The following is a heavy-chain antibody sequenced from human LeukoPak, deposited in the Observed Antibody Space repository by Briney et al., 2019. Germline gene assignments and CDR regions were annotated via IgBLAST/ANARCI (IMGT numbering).Heavy chain of an antibody. CDR3: ARTSDSLMVRGGDC. CDR2: IYSGGNT. J-gene: IGHJ4*02. Sequence: PGGSLRLSCAASGFTVSNNFMTWVRQAPGKGPECVSVIYSGGNTYYADSVKGRFTISRDNSKNTLYLQMNSLRAEDTAVYYCARTSDSLMVRGGDCWGQGALVTVSS. V-gene: IGHV3-66*01. D-gene: IGHD3-10*01. CDR1: GFTVSNNF.